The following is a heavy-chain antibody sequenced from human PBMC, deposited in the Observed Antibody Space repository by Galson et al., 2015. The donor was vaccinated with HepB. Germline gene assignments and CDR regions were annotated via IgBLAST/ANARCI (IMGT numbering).Heavy chain of an antibody. V-gene: IGHV3-72*01. Sequence: SLRLSCAASGFSFSDHYMDWVRQAPGKGLEWVGRTRKKTDGYTTEYAASVRGRFTISRDDSQNSLFLQMNSLKTEDTAVYYCARISSRGTYFHFDFWGQGTLVAVSS. CDR1: GFSFSDHY. CDR2: TRKKTDGYTT. CDR3: ARISSRGTYFHFDF. D-gene: IGHD2/OR15-2a*01. J-gene: IGHJ4*02.